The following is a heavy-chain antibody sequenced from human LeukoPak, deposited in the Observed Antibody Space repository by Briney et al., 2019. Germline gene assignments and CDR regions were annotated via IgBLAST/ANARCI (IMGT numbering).Heavy chain of an antibody. D-gene: IGHD2-2*01. J-gene: IGHJ4*02. V-gene: IGHV3-30*02. CDR3: AKDGGNIVVVPVARYFDY. Sequence: GGSLRLSCAASGFTFSSYGMHWVRQAPGKGLEWVAFIRYDGSNKYYADSVKGRFTISRDNSKNTLYLQMNSLRAEDTAVYYCAKDGGNIVVVPVARYFDYWGQGTLVTVSS. CDR1: GFTFSSYG. CDR2: IRYDGSNK.